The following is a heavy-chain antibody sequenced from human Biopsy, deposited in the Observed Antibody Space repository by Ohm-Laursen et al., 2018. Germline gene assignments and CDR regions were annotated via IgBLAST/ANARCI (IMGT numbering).Heavy chain of an antibody. V-gene: IGHV1-2*06. D-gene: IGHD3-22*01. CDR2: INAKTGDT. J-gene: IGHJ5*02. Sequence: ASVKVSFKASGFSFTGYYIHWVRQAPGQGLEWMGRINAKTGDTNYAQKFQGRVTMTRDTSISTAYVDLSSLRSDDTAVYYCTRGGYYYDSLAYYYWFDPWGQGTLVTVSS. CDR1: GFSFTGYY. CDR3: TRGGYYYDSLAYYYWFDP.